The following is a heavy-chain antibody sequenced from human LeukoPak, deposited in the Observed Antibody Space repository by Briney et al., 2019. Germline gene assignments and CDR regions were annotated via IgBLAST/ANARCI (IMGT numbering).Heavy chain of an antibody. D-gene: IGHD5-24*01. CDR2: IKSETDGGAT. J-gene: IGHJ3*02. CDR1: EFTFSKAW. V-gene: IGHV3-15*01. CDR3: TSKDVPRTYDGSDI. Sequence: NPGGSLRLSCAASEFTFSKAWMSWVRQAPGKGLEWVGRIKSETDGGATEYAEDVKGRFTISRDDSKNLLFLDMNNLKVEDTGVYFCTSKDVPRTYDGSDIWGQGTLVIVSS.